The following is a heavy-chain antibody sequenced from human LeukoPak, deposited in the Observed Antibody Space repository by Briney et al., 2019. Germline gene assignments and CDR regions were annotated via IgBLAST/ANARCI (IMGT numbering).Heavy chain of an antibody. Sequence: SETLTLTCTVSGGSISRHNWSWIRQPPGKGLEWIGYIYHSGSTNYNPSLKSRVTISVDTSKNQFSLKVSSVTAADTAVYYCARDPSYSSSSYYYYYGMDVWGQGTTVTVSS. V-gene: IGHV4-59*11. CDR2: IYHSGST. CDR3: ARDPSYSSSSYYYYYGMDV. D-gene: IGHD6-13*01. J-gene: IGHJ6*02. CDR1: GGSISRHN.